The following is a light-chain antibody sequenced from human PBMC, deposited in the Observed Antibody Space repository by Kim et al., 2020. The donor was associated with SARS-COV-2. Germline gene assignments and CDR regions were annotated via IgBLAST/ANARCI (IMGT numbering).Light chain of an antibody. V-gene: IGKV1-39*01. CDR2: AAS. Sequence: ASVEDRVTITCRASQSISSYLNWYQQKPGKAPKLLIYAASSFQSGVPSRFSGSGSGTDFTLTISSLQPEDFATYYCQQSYSTPRTFGQGTKVEIK. CDR1: QSISSY. CDR3: QQSYSTPRT. J-gene: IGKJ1*01.